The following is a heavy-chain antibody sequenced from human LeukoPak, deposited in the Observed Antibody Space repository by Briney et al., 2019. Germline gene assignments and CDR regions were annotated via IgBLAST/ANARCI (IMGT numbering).Heavy chain of an antibody. J-gene: IGHJ4*02. CDR2: IIPIFGTA. CDR1: GGTFSSYA. CDR3: ARGRGRYRSSFDY. D-gene: IGHD5-18*01. V-gene: IGHV1-69*06. Sequence: GASVKVSCKASGGTFSSYAIRWVRQAPGQGLEWMGGIIPIFGTANYAQKFQGRVTITADKSASTAYMELSSLRSEDTAVYYCARGRGRYRSSFDYWGQGTLVTVSS.